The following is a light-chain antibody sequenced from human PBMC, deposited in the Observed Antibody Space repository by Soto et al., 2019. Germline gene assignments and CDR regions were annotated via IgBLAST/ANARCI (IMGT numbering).Light chain of an antibody. V-gene: IGKV1-6*01. CDR2: AAS. Sequence: AIQMTQSPSSLSASVGDRVTITWRASQGIRNDLGWYQQKPGKAPKLLIYAASSLQSGVPSRFSGSGSGTDFTLTISSLQPDDFATYYCQHYNSYSEAFGQGTKVDIK. CDR3: QHYNSYSEA. CDR1: QGIRND. J-gene: IGKJ1*01.